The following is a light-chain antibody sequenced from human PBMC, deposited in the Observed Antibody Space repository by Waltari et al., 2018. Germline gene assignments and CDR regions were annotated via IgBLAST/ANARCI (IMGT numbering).Light chain of an antibody. J-gene: IGKJ3*01. CDR2: EAS. CDR1: QSIGSS. V-gene: IGKV1-5*03. CDR3: QQYNSYPFT. Sequence: DIQMTQSPSTLSASVGDRVTITCRASQSIGSSLAWYQQKPGKAPKVVIYEASSLESGGPSRFSGSGSGTEFTLTISSLQPDDFATYYCQQYNSYPFTFGPGTKVDIK.